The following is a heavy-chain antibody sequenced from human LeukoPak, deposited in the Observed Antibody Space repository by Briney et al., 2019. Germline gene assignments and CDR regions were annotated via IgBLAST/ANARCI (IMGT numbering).Heavy chain of an antibody. CDR1: GFTFSSYW. Sequence: GGSLRLSCAASGFTFSSYWMHWVRQAPGKGLVCVSRNNSDGSGTTYADSVKGRFTISRDNAKNTLYLQMNSLRAEDVAVYYCARAAYCGGDCSSSYLQHWGQGTLVTVSS. D-gene: IGHD2-21*02. V-gene: IGHV3-74*01. J-gene: IGHJ1*01. CDR2: NNSDGSGT. CDR3: ARAAYCGGDCSSSYLQH.